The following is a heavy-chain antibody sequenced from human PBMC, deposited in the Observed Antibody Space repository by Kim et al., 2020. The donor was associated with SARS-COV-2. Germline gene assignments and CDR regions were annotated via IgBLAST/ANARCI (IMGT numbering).Heavy chain of an antibody. D-gene: IGHD6-13*01. V-gene: IGHV3-11*04. CDR1: GFTFSDYY. Sequence: GGSLRLSCAGSGFTFSDYYMSWIRQAPGRGLEWVSYINHRGTTMYHADSVKGRFTISRDNAKNSLYLQMNSLTVEDTAVYYCARRSQQMGDYWGQGTLVTVSS. CDR3: ARRSQQMGDY. CDR2: INHRGTTM. J-gene: IGHJ4*02.